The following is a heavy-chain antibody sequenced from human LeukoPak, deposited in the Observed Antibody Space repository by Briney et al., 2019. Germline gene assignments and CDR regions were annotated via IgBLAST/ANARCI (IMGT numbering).Heavy chain of an antibody. D-gene: IGHD3-10*01. CDR1: GGSFSGYY. V-gene: IGHV4-34*01. J-gene: IGHJ5*02. CDR2: INHSGST. Sequence: PSETLSLTCAVYGGSFSGYYWSWIRQPPGKGLEWIGEINHSGSTNYNPSLKSRVTISVDTSKNQFSLKLSSVTAADTAVYYRARLGPNWFDPWGQGTLVTVSS. CDR3: ARLGPNWFDP.